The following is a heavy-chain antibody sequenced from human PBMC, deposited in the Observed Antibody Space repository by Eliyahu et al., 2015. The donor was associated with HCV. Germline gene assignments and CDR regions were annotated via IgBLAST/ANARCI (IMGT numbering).Heavy chain of an antibody. V-gene: IGHV4-59*01. J-gene: IGHJ4*02. Sequence: VQLQESGPGLVKPSEXLSLTCTVSGDFISRYHWXWIRQPPGKGLEWIGYIYDSGRTNYNPSLKSRVTLSVDTSKNQFSLRLSSVTAADTAVYSCARGYNTGSFDYWGQGTLVTVSS. CDR3: ARGYNTGSFDY. D-gene: IGHD5-12*01. CDR2: IYDSGRT. CDR1: GDFISRYH.